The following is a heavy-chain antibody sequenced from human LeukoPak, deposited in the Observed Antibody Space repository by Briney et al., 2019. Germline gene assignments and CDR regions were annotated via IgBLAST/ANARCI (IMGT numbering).Heavy chain of an antibody. V-gene: IGHV1-46*01. CDR1: GYTFTSYS. D-gene: IGHD3-16*01. J-gene: IGHJ6*02. Sequence: ASVKVSCKASGYTFTSYSNHWVRQAPGQGLEWMRIINPSGGGSATYAQKFQGRVTMTSDTSTSTVYMELSSLRSEDTAVYYCVRDRGEDLRDYYYGMDVWGQGTTVIVSS. CDR2: INPSGGGSA. CDR3: VRDRGEDLRDYYYGMDV.